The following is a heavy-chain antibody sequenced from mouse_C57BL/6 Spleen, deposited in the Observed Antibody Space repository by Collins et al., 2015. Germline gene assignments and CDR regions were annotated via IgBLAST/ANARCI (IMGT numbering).Heavy chain of an antibody. V-gene: IGHV1-5*01. CDR2: IYPGNSDT. CDR3: AYDYDGAY. J-gene: IGHJ3*01. CDR1: GYTFTNYW. Sequence: EVQLQQSGTVLARPGASVKMSCKTSGYTFTNYWMHWVKQRPGQGLEWIGGIYPGNSDTNYNQKFKGKAKLTAVTSASTAYMELSSLTNEDSAVYYCAYDYDGAYWGQGTLVTVSA. D-gene: IGHD2-4*01.